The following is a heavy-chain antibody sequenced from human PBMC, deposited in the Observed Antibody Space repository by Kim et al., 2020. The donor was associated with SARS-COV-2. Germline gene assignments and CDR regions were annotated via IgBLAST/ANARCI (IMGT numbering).Heavy chain of an antibody. Sequence: SETLSLTCAVYGGSFSGYYWSWIRQPPGKGLEWIGEINHSGSTNYNPSLKSRVTISVDTSKNQFSLKLSSVTAADTAVYYCASEGDGTTFDYWGQGTLVTVSS. CDR2: INHSGST. CDR1: GGSFSGYY. CDR3: ASEGDGTTFDY. D-gene: IGHD1-1*01. V-gene: IGHV4-34*01. J-gene: IGHJ4*02.